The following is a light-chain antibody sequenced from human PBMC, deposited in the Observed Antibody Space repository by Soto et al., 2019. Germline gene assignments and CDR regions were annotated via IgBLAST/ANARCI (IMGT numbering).Light chain of an antibody. Sequence: DIQMTQSPSSLSTSIGDRVTITCRASQRINIYLNWYRQKPGKAPELLIYSASNLQSGVPSRFSGSGSGTDFTLTISGLQSEDFATYYWQQSFSTPTFGQGTRLEIK. V-gene: IGKV1-39*01. CDR3: QQSFSTPT. CDR2: SAS. CDR1: QRINIY. J-gene: IGKJ5*01.